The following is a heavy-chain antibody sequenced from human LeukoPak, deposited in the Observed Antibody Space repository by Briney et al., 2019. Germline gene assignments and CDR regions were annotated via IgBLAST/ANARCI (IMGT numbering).Heavy chain of an antibody. CDR2: ISGYTGDT. D-gene: IGHD1-1*01. CDR1: GYTFSNYD. CDR3: ARTTWKNDAFDI. Sequence: GASVKVSCKTSGYTFSNYDIYWVRQAPGQGLECMGWISGYTGDTKYAQILQGRFTVTTDTSTSTAYMELRSLTYDDTAVYYCARTTWKNDAFDIWGQGTMVTVSS. J-gene: IGHJ3*02. V-gene: IGHV1-18*01.